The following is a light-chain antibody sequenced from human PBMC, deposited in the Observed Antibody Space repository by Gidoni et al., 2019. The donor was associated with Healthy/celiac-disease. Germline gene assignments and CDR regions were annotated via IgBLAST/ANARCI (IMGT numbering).Light chain of an antibody. V-gene: IGKV3-20*01. J-gene: IGKJ3*01. CDR2: GAS. CDR3: QQYGSSPFT. CDR1: QSVSSSY. Sequence: EIVLTQSPGTLSLSPGERATLSCSASQSVSSSYLAWYQQKPGQAPRLLIYGASSRATGIPDRFSGSGSGTDFTLTISRLEPEDLSVYYCQQYGSSPFTFGPGTKVDIK.